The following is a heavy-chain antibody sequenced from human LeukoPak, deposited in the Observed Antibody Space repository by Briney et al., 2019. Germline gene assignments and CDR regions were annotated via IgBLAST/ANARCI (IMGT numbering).Heavy chain of an antibody. CDR2: IYPGDSDT. Sequence: GESLKISCKGSGYSFTSYWIGWVRQMPGKGLEWMGIIYPGDSDTRYSPSFQGQVTISADKSISTAYLQWSSLKASDTAMYYCARSVLGGSGIRTSDYWGQGTLVTVSS. J-gene: IGHJ4*02. CDR1: GYSFTSYW. V-gene: IGHV5-51*01. CDR3: ARSVLGGSGIRTSDY. D-gene: IGHD3-10*01.